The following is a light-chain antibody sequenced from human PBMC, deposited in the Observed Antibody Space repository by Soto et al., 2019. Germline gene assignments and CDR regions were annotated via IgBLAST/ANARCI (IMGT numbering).Light chain of an antibody. CDR2: EAN. CDR1: SSDVGGYNL. V-gene: IGLV2-23*01. CDR3: GSYAVGSTVL. J-gene: IGLJ2*01. Sequence: QSALTQPASVSGSPGQSITISCTGTSSDVGGYNLVSWYQQHPGKAPKLMISEANNRPSGNSNRFSGSKSDNTASLAISGLQAEDESDYYCGSYAVGSTVLFCGGTKLPS.